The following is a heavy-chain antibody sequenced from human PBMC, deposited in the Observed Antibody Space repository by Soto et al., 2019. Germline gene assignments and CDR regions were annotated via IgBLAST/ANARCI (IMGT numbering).Heavy chain of an antibody. V-gene: IGHV4-59*01. CDR3: ANVAAATSGYSYMDF. Sequence: QVQLQESGPGLVKPSETLSLTCTVSGGSISSYYWSWIRQPPGKGLEWIGYIYYSGSTKYNPSLKGRVTISVDTSKNQFALKLSSVTTADTAVYYCANVAAATSGYSYMDFLGKGTTVTVSS. CDR1: GGSISSYY. CDR2: IYYSGST. D-gene: IGHD2-15*01. J-gene: IGHJ6*03.